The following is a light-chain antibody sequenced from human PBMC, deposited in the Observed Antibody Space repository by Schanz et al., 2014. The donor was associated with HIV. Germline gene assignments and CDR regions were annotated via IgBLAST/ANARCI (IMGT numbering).Light chain of an antibody. Sequence: QSALTQPASVSGSPGQSITISCTGTSSDIGGYNFVSWYQQHPGKAPKFVIFDVSSRPSGVSNRFSGSKSGNTASLTISGLQAEDEADYYCSSYTSRSTLVLFGGGTKLTVL. V-gene: IGLV2-14*03. CDR1: SSDIGGYNF. CDR2: DVS. J-gene: IGLJ2*01. CDR3: SSYTSRSTLVL.